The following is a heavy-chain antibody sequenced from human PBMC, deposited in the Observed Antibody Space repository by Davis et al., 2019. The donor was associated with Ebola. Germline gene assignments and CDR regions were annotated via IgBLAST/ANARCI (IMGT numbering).Heavy chain of an antibody. Sequence: GGSLRLSCAASGFTVSSNYMSWVRQAPGKGLEWVSVIYSGGSTYYADSVKGRFTISRDNSKNTLYLQMNSLRAEDTAVYYCARDYPHLYGYYYTDVWGKGTTVTVSS. CDR2: IYSGGST. J-gene: IGHJ6*03. CDR1: GFTVSSNY. V-gene: IGHV3-53*01. CDR3: ARDYPHLYGYYYTDV. D-gene: IGHD4-17*01.